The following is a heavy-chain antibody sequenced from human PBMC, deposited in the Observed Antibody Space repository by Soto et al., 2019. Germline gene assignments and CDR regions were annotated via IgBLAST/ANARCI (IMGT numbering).Heavy chain of an antibody. CDR1: GGSSSSSSYY. CDR3: ASYYYDSSGYYYVPGVY. J-gene: IGHJ4*02. V-gene: IGHV4-39*01. CDR2: IYYSGST. D-gene: IGHD3-22*01. Sequence: LETLSLTCTVSGGSSSSSSYYWGRIRQPPGKGLEWIGSIYYSGSTYYNPSLKSRVTISVDTSKNQFSLKLSSVTAADTAVYYCASYYYDSSGYYYVPGVYWGQGTLVTVSS.